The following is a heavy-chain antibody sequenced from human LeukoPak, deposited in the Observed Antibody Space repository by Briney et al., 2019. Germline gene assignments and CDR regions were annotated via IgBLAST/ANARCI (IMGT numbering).Heavy chain of an antibody. CDR2: IQDSRTT. Sequence: SETLSLTCTVSGASIRSGGYYWSWIRQHPGKGLEWLGCIQDSRTTYYNPSLKSRLTISADTSQNQFSLRLNFVTAADTAMYYRATRRDYQAYDHWGQGTLVTVSS. CDR1: GASIRSGGYY. CDR3: ATRRDYQAYDH. D-gene: IGHD3-16*01. J-gene: IGHJ4*02. V-gene: IGHV4-31*03.